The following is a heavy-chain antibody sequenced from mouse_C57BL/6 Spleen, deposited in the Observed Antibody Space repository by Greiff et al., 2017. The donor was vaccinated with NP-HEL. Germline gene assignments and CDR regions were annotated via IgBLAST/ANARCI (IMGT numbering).Heavy chain of an antibody. CDR3: AKGDYYGSSLGY. V-gene: IGHV1-82*01. CDR1: GYAFSSSW. J-gene: IGHJ2*01. CDR2: IYPGDGDT. D-gene: IGHD1-1*01. Sequence: QVHVKQSGPELVKPGASVKISCKASGYAFSSSWWTWVRQRPGRGLEGIGRIYPGDGDTNYNGKFKGKATLTADKSSSTAYMQLSSLTSEDSAVYFCAKGDYYGSSLGYWGQGTTLTVSS.